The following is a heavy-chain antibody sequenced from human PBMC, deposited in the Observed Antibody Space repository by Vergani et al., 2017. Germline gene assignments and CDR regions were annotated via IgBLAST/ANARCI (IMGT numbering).Heavy chain of an antibody. V-gene: IGHV3-49*03. Sequence: EVQLVESGGGLVQPGRSLRLSCTASGFTFGDYAMSWFRQAPGKGLEWVGFIRSKAYGGTTEYAASVKGRFTISRDNSKNTLYLQMNSLRAEDTAVYYCAHDGPCYGGDCYFDYWGQGTLVTVSS. CDR3: AHDGPCYGGDCYFDY. D-gene: IGHD2-21*02. J-gene: IGHJ4*02. CDR2: IRSKAYGGTT. CDR1: GFTFGDYA.